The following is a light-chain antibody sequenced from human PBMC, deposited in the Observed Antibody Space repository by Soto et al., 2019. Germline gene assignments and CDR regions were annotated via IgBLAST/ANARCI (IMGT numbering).Light chain of an antibody. CDR1: QSISSW. CDR2: DSS. Sequence: DIQMTQSPSTLSATAGDRVTITCRASQSISSWLAWYQQKPGEAPTLLVYDSSTLQSGVPSRFSGSGFGAEFTLTVSSLQPEDFATYYCQQSYSNPTWTFGQGTKVDIK. CDR3: QQSYSNPTWT. V-gene: IGKV1-5*01. J-gene: IGKJ1*01.